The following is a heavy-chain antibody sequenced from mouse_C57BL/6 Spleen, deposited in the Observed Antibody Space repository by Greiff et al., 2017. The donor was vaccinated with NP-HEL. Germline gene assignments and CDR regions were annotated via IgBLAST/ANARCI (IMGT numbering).Heavy chain of an antibody. CDR1: GFTFSDYG. V-gene: IGHV5-17*01. D-gene: IGHD1-1*01. CDR2: ISSGSSTI. Sequence: DVKLVESGGGLVKPGGSLKLSCAASGFTFSDYGMHWVRQAPEKGLEWVAYISSGSSTIYYADTVKGRFTISRDNAKNTLFLQMTSLRSEDTAMYYCARLNYGSSWGYYFDYWGQGTTLTVSS. CDR3: ARLNYGSSWGYYFDY. J-gene: IGHJ2*01.